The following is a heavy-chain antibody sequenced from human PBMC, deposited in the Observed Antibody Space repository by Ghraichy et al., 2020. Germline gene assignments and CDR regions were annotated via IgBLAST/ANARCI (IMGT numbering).Heavy chain of an antibody. CDR1: GFTFSSYA. Sequence: GGSLRLSCAASGFTFSSYAMTWVRQAPGRGLEWVSTMSGSGTDTYYADSVKGRFTISRDNSKNTLYLQMNSLRADDMAVYYCAKDPLDSYDILTGYYRKHEGFWGQGTTVTVSS. CDR3: AKDPLDSYDILTGYYRKHEGF. CDR2: MSGSGTDT. J-gene: IGHJ6*02. D-gene: IGHD3-9*01. V-gene: IGHV3-23*01.